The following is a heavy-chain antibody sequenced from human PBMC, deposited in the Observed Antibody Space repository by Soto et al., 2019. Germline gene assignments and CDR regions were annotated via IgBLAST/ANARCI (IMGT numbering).Heavy chain of an antibody. CDR2: IYYSGST. D-gene: IGHD6-25*01. J-gene: IGHJ6*03. CDR1: GGFISSYY. CDR3: ARLSGNEASYYYYYMDV. V-gene: IGHV4-59*08. Sequence: SETLSLTCTVSGGFISSYYWSWIRQPPGKGLEWIGYIYYSGSTNYNPSLKSRVTISVDTSKNQFSLKLSSVTAADTAVYYCARLSGNEASYYYYYMDVWGKGTTVTVSS.